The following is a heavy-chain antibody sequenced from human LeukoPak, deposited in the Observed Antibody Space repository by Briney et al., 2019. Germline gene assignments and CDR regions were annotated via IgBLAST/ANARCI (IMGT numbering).Heavy chain of an antibody. J-gene: IGHJ4*02. Sequence: PGGSLRLSCAASGLTFSSYAMSWVRQAPGKGLEWVSAISGSGGSTYYADSVKGRFTISRDNSKNTLYLQMNSLRAEDTAVYYRARGAGYNYPYYFDYWGQGTLVTVSS. CDR1: GLTFSSYA. CDR3: ARGAGYNYPYYFDY. V-gene: IGHV3-23*01. CDR2: ISGSGGST. D-gene: IGHD5-24*01.